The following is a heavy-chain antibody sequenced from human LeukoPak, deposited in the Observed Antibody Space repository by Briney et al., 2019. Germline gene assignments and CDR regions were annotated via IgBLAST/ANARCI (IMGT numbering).Heavy chain of an antibody. J-gene: IGHJ4*02. Sequence: GGSLRLSCAASGFSFSTYWMSWVRQTPEKGLEFVANIDQGGSVRNYMDSLKGRCTIPRDNAKKSLYLEINSLRADDTAVYYCARDPESSSFDLWGRGALVTVSS. V-gene: IGHV3-7*01. CDR2: IDQGGSVR. CDR1: GFSFSTYW. D-gene: IGHD6-13*01. CDR3: ARDPESSSFDL.